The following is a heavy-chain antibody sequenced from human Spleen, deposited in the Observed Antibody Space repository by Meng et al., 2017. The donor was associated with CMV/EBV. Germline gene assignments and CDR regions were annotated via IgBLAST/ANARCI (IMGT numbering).Heavy chain of an antibody. V-gene: IGHV4-39*07. Sequence: SCTVSGGSVSSGSYYWSWIRQPPGKGLEWIGSIYYSGSTFYNPSFKSRVTISPDTSNNDLSLRLISVTAADTAVYYCARATGTGVNYWGQGTLVTVSS. CDR3: ARATGTGVNY. D-gene: IGHD6-13*01. CDR2: IYYSGST. CDR1: GGSVSSGSYY. J-gene: IGHJ4*02.